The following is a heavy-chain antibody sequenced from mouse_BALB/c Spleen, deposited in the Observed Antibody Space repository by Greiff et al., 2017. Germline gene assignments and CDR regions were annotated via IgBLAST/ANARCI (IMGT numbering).Heavy chain of an antibody. CDR3: ASWDSAWFAY. V-gene: IGHV2-2*02. Sequence: VQLQQSGPGLVQPSQSLSITCTVSGFSLTSYGVHWVRQSPGKGLEWLGVIWSGGSTDYNAAFISRLSISKDNSKSQVFFKMNSLQANDTAIYYCASWDSAWFAYWGQGTLVTVSA. CDR2: IWSGGST. CDR1: GFSLTSYG. D-gene: IGHD4-1*01. J-gene: IGHJ3*01.